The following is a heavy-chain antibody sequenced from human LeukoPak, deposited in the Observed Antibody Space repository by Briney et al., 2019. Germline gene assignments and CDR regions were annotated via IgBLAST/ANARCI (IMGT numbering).Heavy chain of an antibody. CDR2: ISGSGGNR. Sequence: GGSLRLSCAASGFTFSSYAMSWVRQAPGKGLEWVSAISGSGGNRYYADSVKGRFTISRDNSKNTLYLQMNSLKAEDTAVYYCAPRPDMVQGVPFDYWGQGTLVTVSS. V-gene: IGHV3-23*01. CDR3: APRPDMVQGVPFDY. CDR1: GFTFSSYA. D-gene: IGHD3-10*01. J-gene: IGHJ4*02.